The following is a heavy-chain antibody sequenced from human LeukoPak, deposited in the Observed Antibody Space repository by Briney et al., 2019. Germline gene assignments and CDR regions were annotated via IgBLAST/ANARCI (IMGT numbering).Heavy chain of an antibody. Sequence: SETLSLTCTVSGGSISSHYWSWIRQPPGKGLEWIGYIYYSGTTNYNPSLKSRVTISVDTSKNQFSLKLSSVTAADTAVYYCARHTFYDFWSGYYSPEGLYYGMDVWGQGTTVTVSS. CDR2: IYYSGTT. J-gene: IGHJ6*02. CDR1: GGSISSHY. CDR3: ARHTFYDFWSGYYSPEGLYYGMDV. D-gene: IGHD3-3*01. V-gene: IGHV4-59*11.